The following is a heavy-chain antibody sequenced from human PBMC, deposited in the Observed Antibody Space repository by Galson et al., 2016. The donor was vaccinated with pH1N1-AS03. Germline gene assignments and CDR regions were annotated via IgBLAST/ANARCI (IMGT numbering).Heavy chain of an antibody. CDR3: AAGRTNAFDF. CDR2: IHENGRT. J-gene: IGHJ3*01. D-gene: IGHD1-14*01. Sequence: TLSLTCTVSGGSISSYYWTWIRQPPGKGMEWIGFIHENGRTDYNPFLKSRLSMSRDTFKNQFSLKLNSVTTADTAVYYCAAGRTNAFDFWGQGTKVTVSS. V-gene: IGHV4-59*01. CDR1: GGSISSYY.